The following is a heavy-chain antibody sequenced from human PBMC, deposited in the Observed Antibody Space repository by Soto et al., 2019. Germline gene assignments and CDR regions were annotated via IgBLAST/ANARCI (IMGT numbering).Heavy chain of an antibody. Sequence: GSLRLSCTGSGFTFGDYAMSWSRQAPGKGPEWVGVIRSKAYGGTTESAASVKGRFTISRDDSRSIAYLQMNSLQSEDTGVYYCTRYTSTSRYPYFGMDVWGHGTTVTVSS. J-gene: IGHJ6*02. CDR2: IRSKAYGGTT. D-gene: IGHD2-2*01. CDR1: GFTFGDYA. V-gene: IGHV3-49*03. CDR3: TRYTSTSRYPYFGMDV.